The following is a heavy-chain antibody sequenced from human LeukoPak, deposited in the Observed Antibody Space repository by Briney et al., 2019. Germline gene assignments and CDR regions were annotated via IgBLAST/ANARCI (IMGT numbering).Heavy chain of an antibody. D-gene: IGHD3-10*01. V-gene: IGHV4-38-2*02. Sequence: SETLSLTCTVSGYSISSIHCWGWIRQPPGKGLEWIGSICQSGSTYYSPSLKSRVILSLDTTKNQFSLRLSSVTAADTAVYYCASIMVRGALFDYWGQGTLVTVSS. CDR1: GYSISSIHC. CDR2: ICQSGST. J-gene: IGHJ4*02. CDR3: ASIMVRGALFDY.